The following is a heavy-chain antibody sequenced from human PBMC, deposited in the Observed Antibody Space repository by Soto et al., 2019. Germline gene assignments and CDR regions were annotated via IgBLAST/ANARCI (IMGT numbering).Heavy chain of an antibody. J-gene: IGHJ4*02. V-gene: IGHV3-48*01. D-gene: IGHD4-4*01. CDR2: IRTRDNTI. CDR3: ARDRDYSFVW. Sequence: DVQLVESGGGLVQPGGSLRLSCAASGLTFSSFSMNWVRQAPGKGLEWISYIRTRDNTISYADSVKGRFTISTDNAKKSLFLQMNSLRVEDTAVYYCARDRDYSFVWWGQGTLVTVSS. CDR1: GLTFSSFS.